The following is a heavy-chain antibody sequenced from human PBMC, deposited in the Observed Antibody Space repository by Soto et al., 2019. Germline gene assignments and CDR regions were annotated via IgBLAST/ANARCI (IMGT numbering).Heavy chain of an antibody. CDR3: ARRTRHCSNSSCYYYYYGMDV. Sequence: VQLLESGGGLVQPGGSLRLSCAASGFIFSSHGMHWVRQAPGKGLEWVAVISDDGSSKNYADSVKGRFTISRDNSKSTLQLQMNSLRAEDTAVYYCARRTRHCSNSSCYYYYYGMDVSGQGTTVTGSS. D-gene: IGHD2-2*01. CDR1: GFIFSSHG. CDR2: ISDDGSSK. J-gene: IGHJ6*02. V-gene: IGHV3-30*03.